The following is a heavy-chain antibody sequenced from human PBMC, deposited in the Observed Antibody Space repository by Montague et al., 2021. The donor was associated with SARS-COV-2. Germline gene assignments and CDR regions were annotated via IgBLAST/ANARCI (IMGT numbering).Heavy chain of an antibody. CDR3: ARSLDPSGTYYLPY. D-gene: IGHD3-10*01. CDR2: IHYSWSN. Sequence: SETRSLTCSVSGGSIGSYHCSWLRQPPGKGLEWIGHIHYSWSNTYSPSFKSRVTISLDTPKNQFSLKLSSVTAADTAVYYCARSLDPSGTYYLPYWGQGTLVTVSS. CDR1: GGSIGSYH. J-gene: IGHJ4*02. V-gene: IGHV4-59*01.